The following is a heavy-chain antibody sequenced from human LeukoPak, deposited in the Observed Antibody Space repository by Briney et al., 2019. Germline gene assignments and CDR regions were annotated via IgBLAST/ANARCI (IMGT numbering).Heavy chain of an antibody. CDR3: AKDRDPDGLGSYFVPDY. D-gene: IGHD3-10*01. Sequence: PGGSLRLPCAASGFTFDDYAMHWARQVPGKGPEWVSGISWNSGTIEYADSVKGRFTISRDNGKNSLYLQMNSLRTEDTALYYCAKDRDPDGLGSYFVPDYWGQGTLVTVSS. J-gene: IGHJ4*02. V-gene: IGHV3-9*01. CDR2: ISWNSGTI. CDR1: GFTFDDYA.